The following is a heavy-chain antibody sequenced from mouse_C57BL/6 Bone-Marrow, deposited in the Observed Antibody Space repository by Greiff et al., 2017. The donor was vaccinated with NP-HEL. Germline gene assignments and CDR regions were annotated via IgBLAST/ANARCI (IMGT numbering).Heavy chain of an antibody. J-gene: IGHJ4*01. V-gene: IGHV14-4*01. Sequence: VQLQQSGAELVRPGASVKLSCTASGFNIKDAYMHWVKQRPEQGLEWIGWIDPENGDTEYASKVQGKATITADTSSNTAYLQLSSLTSEDTAVYYCTTEVFHYYGSREYAMDYWGQGTSVTVSS. D-gene: IGHD1-1*01. CDR3: TTEVFHYYGSREYAMDY. CDR1: GFNIKDAY. CDR2: IDPENGDT.